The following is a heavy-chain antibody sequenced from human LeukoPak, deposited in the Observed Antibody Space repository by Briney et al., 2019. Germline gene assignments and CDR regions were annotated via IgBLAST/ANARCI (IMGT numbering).Heavy chain of an antibody. V-gene: IGHV5-51*01. CDR3: ARRSPYDISSTFADY. Sequence: GESLKISCKGSGYTFTNYWIGWVRPMPGKGMEWMAMVYPGDSATKYSPSFRGQVTISADTSITTAYLQWRSLKASDTAMYYCARRSPYDISSTFADYWGQGTPITVSS. D-gene: IGHD6-6*01. J-gene: IGHJ4*02. CDR1: GYTFTNYW. CDR2: VYPGDSAT.